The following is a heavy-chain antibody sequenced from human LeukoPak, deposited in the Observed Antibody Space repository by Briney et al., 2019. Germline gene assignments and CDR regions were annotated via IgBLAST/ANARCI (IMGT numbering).Heavy chain of an antibody. Sequence: GGSLRLSCAASGFTFSTYAMSWVRQAPGKGLEWVSAISGSGGSTYYADSVKGRFTISRDNSKNTLYLQMNSLRAEDTSIYFCAKALEQETVIALDSWGRGTLVTVSS. V-gene: IGHV3-23*01. J-gene: IGHJ4*02. D-gene: IGHD6-13*01. CDR3: AKALEQETVIALDS. CDR2: ISGSGGST. CDR1: GFTFSTYA.